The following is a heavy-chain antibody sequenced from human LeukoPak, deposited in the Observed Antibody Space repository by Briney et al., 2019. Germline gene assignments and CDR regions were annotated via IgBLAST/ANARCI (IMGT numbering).Heavy chain of an antibody. D-gene: IGHD3-22*01. J-gene: IGHJ5*02. V-gene: IGHV3-66*01. CDR2: IYSGGST. CDR1: GFNVSSKC. Sequence: GGSLRLSCAASGFNVSSKCISWAHQAPGKGLEWVSLIYSGGSTYYADSVKGRFIISRDNAKNTLNLQMNSLRAEDTAVYYCARDLGQYYDTSDNWFDPWGQGTLVTVSS. CDR3: ARDLGQYYDTSDNWFDP.